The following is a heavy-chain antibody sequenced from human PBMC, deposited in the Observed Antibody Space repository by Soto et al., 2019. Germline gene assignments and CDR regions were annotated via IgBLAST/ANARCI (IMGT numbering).Heavy chain of an antibody. Sequence: QVQLVQSGAEVKKPGSSVKVSCKPSGGTFSSYAISWVRQAPGQGLEWMGGIIPIFGTASYPQKFQGRVTITADESTSTAYMELSSLRSDDTAVYYCARDLRGITMVRGDWFDPWGQGTLVTVSS. J-gene: IGHJ5*02. CDR3: ARDLRGITMVRGDWFDP. D-gene: IGHD3-10*01. V-gene: IGHV1-69*01. CDR2: IIPIFGTA. CDR1: GGTFSSYA.